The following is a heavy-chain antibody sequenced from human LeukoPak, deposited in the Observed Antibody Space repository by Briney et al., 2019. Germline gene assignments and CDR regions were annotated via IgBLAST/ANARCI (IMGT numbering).Heavy chain of an antibody. CDR2: INPNSGGT. J-gene: IGHJ5*02. V-gene: IGHV1-2*02. CDR1: GYTFTSYG. D-gene: IGHD3-16*02. CDR3: ARDPEENWGLGELSLTWFDP. Sequence: ASVKVSCKASGYTFTSYGISWVRQAPGQGLEWMGWINPNSGGTNYAQKFQGRVTMTRDTSISTAYMELSRLRSDDTAVYYCARDPEENWGLGELSLTWFDPWGQGTLVTVSS.